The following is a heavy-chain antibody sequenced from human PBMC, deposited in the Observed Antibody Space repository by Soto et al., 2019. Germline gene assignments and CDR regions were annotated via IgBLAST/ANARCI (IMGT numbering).Heavy chain of an antibody. V-gene: IGHV3-30*18. CDR2: LSYDGSHE. D-gene: IGHD3-22*01. Sequence: VQLVESGGGVVQPGTSLKLSCAASGFTFDDFGFHWVRQAPGKGLEWVATLSYDGSHEYYADSVKGRFTISRDNSKITLSLQMNSLKTEDTAMYYCAKEMFPRTVLDSSSPWGDYWGQGTLVTVSS. J-gene: IGHJ4*02. CDR3: AKEMFPRTVLDSSSPWGDY. CDR1: GFTFDDFG.